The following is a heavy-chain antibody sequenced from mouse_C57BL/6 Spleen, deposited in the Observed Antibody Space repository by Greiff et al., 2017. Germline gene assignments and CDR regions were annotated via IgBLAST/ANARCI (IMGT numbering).Heavy chain of an antibody. CDR3: ASDDYAYFDY. V-gene: IGHV5-17*01. CDR1: GFTFSDYG. J-gene: IGHJ2*01. D-gene: IGHD2-4*01. CDR2: ISSGSSTI. Sequence: EVKLVESGGGLVKPGGSLKLSCAASGFTFSDYGMHWVRQAPVKGLELVAYISSGSSTIYYADTVKGRFTISRDNAKNTLFLQMTSLRSEDTAMYYCASDDYAYFDYWGQGTTLTVSS.